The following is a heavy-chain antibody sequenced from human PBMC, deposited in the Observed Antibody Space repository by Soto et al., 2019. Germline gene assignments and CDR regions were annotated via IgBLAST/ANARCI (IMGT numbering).Heavy chain of an antibody. D-gene: IGHD5-12*01. V-gene: IGHV1-69*13. CDR2: IIPIFGTA. CDR1: GGTFSSYA. Sequence: ASVKVSCKASGGTFSSYAISWVRQAPGQGLEWMGGIIPIFGTANYAQKFQGRVTITADESTSTAYMELSSLRSEDTAVYYCAEGGYNNYFDYWGQGTLVTVSS. J-gene: IGHJ4*02. CDR3: AEGGYNNYFDY.